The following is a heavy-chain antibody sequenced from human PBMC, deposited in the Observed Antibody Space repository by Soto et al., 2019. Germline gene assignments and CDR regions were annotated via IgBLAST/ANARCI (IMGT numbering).Heavy chain of an antibody. CDR1: GDSVSSNSAA. V-gene: IGHV6-1*01. CDR3: ARVRLYYDSSGYIPHYFDY. Sequence: SQTLSLTCAISGDSVSSNSAAWNWIRQSPSRGLEWLGRTYYRSKWYNDYAVSVKSRITINPDTSKNQFSLQLNSVTPEDTAVYYCARVRLYYDSSGYIPHYFDYWAQRTLVTVSS. J-gene: IGHJ4*02. D-gene: IGHD3-22*01. CDR2: TYYRSKWYN.